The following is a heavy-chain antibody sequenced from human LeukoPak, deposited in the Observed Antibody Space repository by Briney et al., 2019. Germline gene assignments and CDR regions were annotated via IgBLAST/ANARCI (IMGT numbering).Heavy chain of an antibody. CDR2: IYYSGST. CDR1: GGSVSSGSYY. J-gene: IGHJ4*02. D-gene: IGHD3-22*01. Sequence: SETLSLTCTVSGGSVSSGSYYWSWIRQPPGKGLEWIGYIYYSGSTNYKPSLKSRVTISVDTSKNQFSLKLSSVTAADTAVYYCARGIDTAMVTGEKDYYDSGGYHYFDYWGQGTLVTVSS. CDR3: ARGIDTAMVTGEKDYYDSGGYHYFDY. V-gene: IGHV4-61*01.